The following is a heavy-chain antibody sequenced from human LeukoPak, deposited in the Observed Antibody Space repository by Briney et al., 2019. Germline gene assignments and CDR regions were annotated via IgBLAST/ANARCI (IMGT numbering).Heavy chain of an antibody. CDR1: GFTFSSYW. CDR3: AKSHQWLAFYDH. Sequence: GGSLRLSCAASGFTFSSYWMSWVRQAPGKGLEWLATIRYDGGTQYYQDSMRGRFTISRDNSKSTLYLQMDSLRAEDTAVYYCAKSHQWLAFYDHWGQGTLVTVSS. CDR2: IRYDGGTQ. V-gene: IGHV3-7*03. J-gene: IGHJ4*02. D-gene: IGHD6-19*01.